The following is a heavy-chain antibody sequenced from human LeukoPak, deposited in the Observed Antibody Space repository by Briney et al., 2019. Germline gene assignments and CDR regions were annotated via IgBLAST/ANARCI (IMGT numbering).Heavy chain of an antibody. V-gene: IGHV3-9*01. Sequence: GRSLRLSCAVSGFTFDDYAMHWVRQAPGKGLEWVSGISWNSGSIGYADSVKGRFTISRDNAKNSLYLQMNSLRAEDTALYYCAKDSGSGYSSGWLTFDPWGQGTLVTVSS. J-gene: IGHJ5*02. CDR2: ISWNSGSI. CDR3: AKDSGSGYSSGWLTFDP. CDR1: GFTFDDYA. D-gene: IGHD6-19*01.